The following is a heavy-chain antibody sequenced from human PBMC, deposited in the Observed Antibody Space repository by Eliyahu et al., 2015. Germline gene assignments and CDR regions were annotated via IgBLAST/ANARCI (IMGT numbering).Heavy chain of an antibody. CDR3: AKDFMNRATISIGFDS. CDR1: GFXFDXYT. Sequence: EVQLVESGGGLVQPGRSLRLSCAASGFXFDXYTMYWVRQAPGKGLEWVSSISWHSNNIEYADSVRGRFTISRDNAKNSLYLQMNNLKPEDTALYYCAKDFMNRATISIGFDSWGQGTLVTVSS. J-gene: IGHJ4*02. V-gene: IGHV3-9*01. CDR2: ISWHSNNI. D-gene: IGHD5-12*01.